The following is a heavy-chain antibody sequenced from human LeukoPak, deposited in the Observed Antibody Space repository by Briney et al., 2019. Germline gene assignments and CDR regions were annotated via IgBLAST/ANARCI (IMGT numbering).Heavy chain of an antibody. CDR2: IRYDGSNK. CDR1: GFTFSSYG. D-gene: IGHD2-2*01. V-gene: IGHV3-30*02. Sequence: PGGSLRLSCAASGFTFSSYGMHWVRQAPGKGLEWVAFIRYDGSNKYYADSVKGRFTISRDNSKNTLYLQMNSLRAEDTAVYYCAKSYLCTSCYGYYYMDVWGKGTTVTASS. CDR3: AKSYLCTSCYGYYYMDV. J-gene: IGHJ6*03.